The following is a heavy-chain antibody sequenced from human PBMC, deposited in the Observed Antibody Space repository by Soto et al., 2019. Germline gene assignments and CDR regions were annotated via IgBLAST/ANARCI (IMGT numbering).Heavy chain of an antibody. V-gene: IGHV1-8*01. J-gene: IGHJ5*02. D-gene: IGHD2-21*02. CDR1: GYTFTSYD. Sequence: GASVKVSCKASGYTFTSYDINWVRQATGQGLEWMGWMNPNSGNTGYAQKFQGRVTMTRNTSISTAYMELSSLRSEDTAVYYCAREDCGGDCYTFDPWGQGTLVTVSS. CDR3: AREDCGGDCYTFDP. CDR2: MNPNSGNT.